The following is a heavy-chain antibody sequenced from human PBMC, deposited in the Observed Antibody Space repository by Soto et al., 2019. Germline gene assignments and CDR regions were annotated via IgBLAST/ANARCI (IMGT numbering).Heavy chain of an antibody. CDR3: ARVGRSWFDP. J-gene: IGHJ5*02. CDR1: GFSFSSYG. CDR2: ISDTSSTK. V-gene: IGHV3-48*01. Sequence: EVQLVESGGGLVQPGGSLRLSCAASGFSFSSYGMKWVRQAPGKGLEWVSYISDTSSTKYYADSVKGRFTISRDNAKNSLYLQMNSLRAEDTAVYYCARVGRSWFDPWGQGTLVTVSS.